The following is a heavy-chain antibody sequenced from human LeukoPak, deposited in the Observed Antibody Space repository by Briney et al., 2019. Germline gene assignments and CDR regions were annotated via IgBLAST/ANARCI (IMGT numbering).Heavy chain of an antibody. CDR2: ISHNGST. CDR1: GYSIISVYY. Sequence: SETLSLTCTVSGYSIISVYYWGWIRQSPGKGLEWIGNISHNGSTYCNPSLKSRVTISVDTSKNQFSLKLSSVTAADTAVYYCARAPRIAARRPHYYYYMDVWGKGTTVTVSS. CDR3: ARAPRIAARRPHYYYYMDV. V-gene: IGHV4-38-2*02. D-gene: IGHD6-6*01. J-gene: IGHJ6*03.